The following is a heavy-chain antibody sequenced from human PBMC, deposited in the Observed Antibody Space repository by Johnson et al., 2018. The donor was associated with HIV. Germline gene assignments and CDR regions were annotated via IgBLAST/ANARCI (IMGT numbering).Heavy chain of an antibody. J-gene: IGHJ3*02. CDR3: TTAFQIMVTTGAFDI. D-gene: IGHD4-17*01. CDR1: GFTFSSYG. Sequence: QVQLVESGGGVVQPGGSLRLSCAASGFTFSSYGMHWVRQAPGKGLEWVAFIRYDGSNKYYADSVKGRFTISRDNSKNTLYLKMNSLKTEDTAVYYCTTAFQIMVTTGAFDIWGQGTMVTVSS. V-gene: IGHV3-30*02. CDR2: IRYDGSNK.